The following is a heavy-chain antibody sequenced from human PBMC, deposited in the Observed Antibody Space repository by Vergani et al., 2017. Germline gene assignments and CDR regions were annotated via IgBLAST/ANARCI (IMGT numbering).Heavy chain of an antibody. Sequence: QLQLQESGPGLVKPSETLSLTCAVSGDSISSNNCWTWVRQPPGKGLEWIGEICHTEDTKYSPSLKSRVTVSRDTAKNQFSLNLMSVTAADTAMYYCAVRPRVNLVGGEIVTKRTFDYWSQGSLVTVSS. CDR1: GDSISSNNC. CDR2: ICHTEDT. D-gene: IGHD3-10*01. CDR3: AVRPRVNLVGGEIVTKRTFDY. V-gene: IGHV4/OR15-8*02. J-gene: IGHJ4*02.